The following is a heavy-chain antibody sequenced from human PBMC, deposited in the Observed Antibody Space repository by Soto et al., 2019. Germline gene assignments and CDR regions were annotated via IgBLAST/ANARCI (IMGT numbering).Heavy chain of an antibody. CDR3: ARTSEDDYYYGMDV. CDR2: TYYRSKWYN. J-gene: IGHJ6*02. D-gene: IGHD2-15*01. CDR1: GDSVSSNSAA. V-gene: IGHV6-1*01. Sequence: SQTLSLTCAISGDSVSSNSAAWNRIRQSPSRGLEWLGRTYYRSKWYNDYAVSVKSRITINPDTSKNQFSLQLNSVTPEDTAVNYCARTSEDDYYYGMDVWGQGTTVTVSS.